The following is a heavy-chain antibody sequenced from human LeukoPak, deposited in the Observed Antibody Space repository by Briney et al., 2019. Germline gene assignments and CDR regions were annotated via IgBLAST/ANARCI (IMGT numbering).Heavy chain of an antibody. CDR1: GFIFSSYG. Sequence: GGSLRLSCAASGFIFSSYGMHWVRQAPDKGLEWVAFIRYDGSRKYYADSVKGRFTISRDNSKNTLYLQMNTLRAEDTAVYYCARPSFVTGSYYPLWGQGTLVAVSS. V-gene: IGHV3-30*02. J-gene: IGHJ4*02. D-gene: IGHD1-26*01. CDR3: ARPSFVTGSYYPL. CDR2: IRYDGSRK.